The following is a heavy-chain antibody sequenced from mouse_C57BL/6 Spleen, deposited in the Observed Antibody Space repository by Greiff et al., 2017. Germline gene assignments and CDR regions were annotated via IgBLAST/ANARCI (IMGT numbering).Heavy chain of an antibody. CDR1: GYTFTDYN. D-gene: IGHD2-12*01. CDR2: INPNNGGT. V-gene: IGHV1-18*01. J-gene: IGHJ2*01. Sequence: EVKLMESGPELVKPGASVKIPCKASGYTFTDYNMDWVKQSHGKSLEWIGDINPNNGGTIYNQKFKGKATLTVDKSSSTAYMELRSLTSEDTAVYYWARRGLLRREYYFDYWGQGTTLTVSS. CDR3: ARRGLLRREYYFDY.